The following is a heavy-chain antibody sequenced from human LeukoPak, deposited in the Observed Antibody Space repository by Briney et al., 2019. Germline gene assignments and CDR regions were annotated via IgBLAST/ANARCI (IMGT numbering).Heavy chain of an antibody. V-gene: IGHV4-61*01. CDR2: IYYGGNT. Sequence: SEALSFICSVSCDSLSSGSCYWCWIRQPPGRGLVGIGYIYYGGNTNLNPSLKSRVTISVDTSKNQFSLKMSSVTAADTAVYYCARASPMLDAFDIWGQGTMVTVS. J-gene: IGHJ3*02. CDR1: CDSLSSGSCY. D-gene: IGHD2-8*01. CDR3: ARASPMLDAFDI.